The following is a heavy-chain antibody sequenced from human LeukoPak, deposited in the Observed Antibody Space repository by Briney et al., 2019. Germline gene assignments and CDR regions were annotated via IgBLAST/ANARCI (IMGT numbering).Heavy chain of an antibody. Sequence: ASVKVSCKASGYTFTSYGISWVRQAPGQGLEWMGWISAYNGNTNYAQKLQGRVTMTTDTSTSTAYMELRSLRSDDTAVYYCARGSPYGSGKTYYYMDVWGKGTTVTASS. CDR1: GYTFTSYG. CDR2: ISAYNGNT. D-gene: IGHD3-10*01. V-gene: IGHV1-18*01. CDR3: ARGSPYGSGKTYYYMDV. J-gene: IGHJ6*03.